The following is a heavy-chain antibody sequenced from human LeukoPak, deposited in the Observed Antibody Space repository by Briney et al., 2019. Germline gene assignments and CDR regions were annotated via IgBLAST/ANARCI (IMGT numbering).Heavy chain of an antibody. D-gene: IGHD6-13*01. V-gene: IGHV3-23*01. J-gene: IGHJ4*02. Sequence: GGSLRLSCAASGFTFSSYAMSWVRQAPGKGLEWVSTISGSGGSTYYADSVKGWFTVSRDNSKSTLYLQMIGLRAEDSAVYYCAKVIAAAGGGDYFDYWGQGTLVTVSS. CDR3: AKVIAAAGGGDYFDY. CDR2: ISGSGGST. CDR1: GFTFSSYA.